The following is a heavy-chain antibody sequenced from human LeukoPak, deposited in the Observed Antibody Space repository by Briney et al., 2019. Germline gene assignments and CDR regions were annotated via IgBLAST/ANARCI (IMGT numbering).Heavy chain of an antibody. CDR3: ARDPLGYCSGGSCDWFDP. Sequence: GGSLRLSCAASGFTLSTYSMNWVRQAPGKGLEWVSSISISSTYIYYADSVKGRFTISRDNARNSLYLQMNSLRAEDTAVYYCARDPLGYCSGGSCDWFDPWGQGTLVTVSS. V-gene: IGHV3-21*01. D-gene: IGHD2-15*01. CDR2: ISISSTYI. CDR1: GFTLSTYS. J-gene: IGHJ5*02.